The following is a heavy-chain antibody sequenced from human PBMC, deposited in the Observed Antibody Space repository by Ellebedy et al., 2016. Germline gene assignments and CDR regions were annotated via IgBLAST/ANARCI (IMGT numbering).Heavy chain of an antibody. CDR1: GFPFSKFL. CDR2: ISVRGDSA. Sequence: GGSLRLXXAVSGFPFSKFLMSWVRQAPGKGLEWVSTISVRGDSAFSADSVRGRFTISRDNSRDTLYLQMNSLRAEDTAVYYCYYGHYSASWGQGTLVTVSS. CDR3: YYGHYSAS. V-gene: IGHV3-23*01. J-gene: IGHJ4*02. D-gene: IGHD4-17*01.